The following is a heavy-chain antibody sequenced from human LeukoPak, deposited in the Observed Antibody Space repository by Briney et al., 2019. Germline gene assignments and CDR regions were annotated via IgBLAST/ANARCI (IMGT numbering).Heavy chain of an antibody. J-gene: IGHJ4*02. CDR2: ISYDGSNK. D-gene: IGHD4-17*01. CDR1: GFTFSSYG. V-gene: IGHV3-30*03. Sequence: PGGSLRLSCAASGFTFSSYGMHWVRQAPGKGLEWVAVISYDGSNKYYADSVKGRFTISRDNSKNTLCLQMNSLRAEDTAVYYCATLTTVTTHFFDYWGLGTLVTVSS. CDR3: ATLTTVTTHFFDY.